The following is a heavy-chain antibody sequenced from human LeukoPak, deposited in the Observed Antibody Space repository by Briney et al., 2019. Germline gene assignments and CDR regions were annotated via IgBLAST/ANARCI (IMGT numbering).Heavy chain of an antibody. Sequence: PSETLSLTCTVSGDSTSNFYWNWIRQSPGKGLEWIGNIHYSGSSVYNPSLKSRGTISIDTSRRQFFLKLNSVTAANTAVYFCALAPNSNWFDFWGPGTLVTVSS. CDR1: GDSTSNFY. CDR2: IHYSGSS. J-gene: IGHJ5*01. CDR3: ALAPNSNWFDF. D-gene: IGHD2-8*01. V-gene: IGHV4-59*03.